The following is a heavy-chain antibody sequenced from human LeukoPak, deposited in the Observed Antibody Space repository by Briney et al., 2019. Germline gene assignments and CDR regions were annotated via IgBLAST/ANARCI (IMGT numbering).Heavy chain of an antibody. CDR3: ASPQYGDQWGLDY. CDR2: INPSGGST. V-gene: IGHV1-46*03. Sequence: ASVKVSCKASGYTFTSYYIHWVRQAPGQGLEWMGIINPSGGSTSYAQKFQGRVTMTRDTSTSTVYMELSSLRSEDTAVYYCASPQYGDQWGLDYWGQGTLVTVSS. J-gene: IGHJ4*02. D-gene: IGHD4-17*01. CDR1: GYTFTSYY.